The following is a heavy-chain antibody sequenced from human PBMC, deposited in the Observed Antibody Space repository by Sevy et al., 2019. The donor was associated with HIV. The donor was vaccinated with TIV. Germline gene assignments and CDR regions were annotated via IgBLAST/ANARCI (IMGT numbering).Heavy chain of an antibody. CDR1: GFTFGSYG. Sequence: GGSLRLSCVASGFTFGSYGMLWVRQAPGKGLEWVADIWFDGSNIHYAGSVRGRFTISRDNSKNTLSLQMSSLRAEDTAVYYCARERTYLFDYCGQGTLVTVSS. J-gene: IGHJ4*02. CDR2: IWFDGSNI. V-gene: IGHV3-33*01. CDR3: ARERTYLFDY.